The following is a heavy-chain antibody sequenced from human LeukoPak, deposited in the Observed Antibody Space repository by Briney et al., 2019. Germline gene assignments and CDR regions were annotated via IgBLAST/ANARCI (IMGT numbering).Heavy chain of an antibody. CDR1: GFTFGTYA. CDR3: ARSYGINYYFDY. V-gene: IGHV3-23*01. CDR2: ISGSGAST. Sequence: GGSLRLSCAASGFTFGTYAMTWVRQAPGKGLEWVSVISGSGASTNYADSVKGRFIISRDNSKNTLYLQMNSLRAEDTAVYYCARSYGINYYFDYWGQGTLVTVSS. J-gene: IGHJ4*02. D-gene: IGHD1-26*01.